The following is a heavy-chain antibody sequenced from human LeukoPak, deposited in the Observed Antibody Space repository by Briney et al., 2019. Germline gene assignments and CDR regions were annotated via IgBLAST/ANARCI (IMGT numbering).Heavy chain of an antibody. Sequence: GGSLRLSCAASGFTFSSYGMHWVRQAPGKGLEWVAFIRYDGSNKYYADSVKGRFTISRDNSKNTLYLQMNSLRAEDTAVYYCAKDHDYPDAFDIWGQGTMVTVSS. D-gene: IGHD4-11*01. CDR1: GFTFSSYG. CDR3: AKDHDYPDAFDI. CDR2: IRYDGSNK. V-gene: IGHV3-30*02. J-gene: IGHJ3*02.